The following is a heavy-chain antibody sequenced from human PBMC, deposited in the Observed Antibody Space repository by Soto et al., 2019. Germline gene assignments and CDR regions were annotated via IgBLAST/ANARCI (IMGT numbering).Heavy chain of an antibody. CDR2: IWNDGSNK. V-gene: IGHV3-33*01. D-gene: IGHD5-12*01. Sequence: GGSLRLSCAASGFTFRDHAMHWVRQAPGKGREWLAIIWNDGSNKFYAGPVQGRFTISRDNSKNTVYLQMNTLSAEDTAAYYCARALFPDVDIYAMDVWGQGTTVTVSS. CDR3: ARALFPDVDIYAMDV. CDR1: GFTFRDHA. J-gene: IGHJ6*02.